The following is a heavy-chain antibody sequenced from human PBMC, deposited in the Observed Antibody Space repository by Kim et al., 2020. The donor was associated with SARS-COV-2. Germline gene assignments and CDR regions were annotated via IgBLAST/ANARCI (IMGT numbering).Heavy chain of an antibody. Sequence: GGSLRLSCAASGFTFSSYAMSWVRQAPGKGLEWVSAISGSGGSTYYADSVKGRFTISRDNSKNTLYLQMNSLRAEDTAVYYCAKAKFRNWIQLWLIDYWGQGTLVTVSS. J-gene: IGHJ4*02. CDR3: AKAKFRNWIQLWLIDY. D-gene: IGHD5-18*01. CDR1: GFTFSSYA. CDR2: ISGSGGST. V-gene: IGHV3-23*01.